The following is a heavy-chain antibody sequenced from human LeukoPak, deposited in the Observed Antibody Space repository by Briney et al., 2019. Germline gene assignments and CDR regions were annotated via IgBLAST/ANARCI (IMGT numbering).Heavy chain of an antibody. J-gene: IGHJ3*02. CDR3: ARASWRGGDAFDI. V-gene: IGHV4-39*07. CDR2: IYYSGST. D-gene: IGHD3-3*01. CDR1: GGSISSSSYY. Sequence: PSETLSLTCTVSGGSISSSSYYWGWIRQPPGKGLEWIGSIYYSGSTYYNPSLKSRVTISVDTSKNQFSLKLSSVTAADTAVYYCARASWRGGDAFDIWGQGTMVTVSS.